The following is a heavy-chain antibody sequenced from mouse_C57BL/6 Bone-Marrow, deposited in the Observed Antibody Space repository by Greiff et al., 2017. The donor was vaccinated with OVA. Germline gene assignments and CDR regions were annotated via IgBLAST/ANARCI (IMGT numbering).Heavy chain of an antibody. V-gene: IGHV5-6*01. Sequence: EVKLVESGGDLVKPGGSLKLSCAASGFTFSSYGMSWVRQTPDKRLEWVATISSGGSYPYYPDSVKGRFTISRDNAKNTLYLQMSSLKSEDTAMYYCARQEIITTVWGFDYWGQGTTLTVSS. J-gene: IGHJ2*01. D-gene: IGHD1-1*01. CDR1: GFTFSSYG. CDR3: ARQEIITTVWGFDY. CDR2: ISSGGSYP.